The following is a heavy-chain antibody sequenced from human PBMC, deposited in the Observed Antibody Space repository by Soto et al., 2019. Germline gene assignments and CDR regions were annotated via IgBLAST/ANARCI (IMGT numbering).Heavy chain of an antibody. CDR2: ISAYNGNT. J-gene: IGHJ5*02. CDR3: ARDSVAVRPGWFDP. V-gene: IGHV1-18*01. CDR1: GYTFTTYA. Sequence: QVPLVQSGAEVKRPGASVKVSCKASGYTFTTYAINWVRQAPGQGLEWVGWISAYNGNTNYAQKFQGRVTMTTDTSTNTAYMELRSLRSDDTAVYYCARDSVAVRPGWFDPWGQGTLATVSS. D-gene: IGHD6-6*01.